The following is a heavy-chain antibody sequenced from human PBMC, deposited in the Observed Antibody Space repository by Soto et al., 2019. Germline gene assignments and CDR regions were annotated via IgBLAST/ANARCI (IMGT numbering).Heavy chain of an antibody. V-gene: IGHV3-7*01. CDR3: ARGTGRFGSGSYYDY. Sequence: WGSLRLSCAASGFTFISYWIIFFRHSPGKGLEWVANIKQDGSEKYYVDSVKGRFTISRDNAKNSLYLQMNSLRAEDTAVYYCARGTGRFGSGSYYDYWGQGTLVTVSS. CDR2: IKQDGSEK. D-gene: IGHD3-10*01. J-gene: IGHJ4*02. CDR1: GFTFISYW.